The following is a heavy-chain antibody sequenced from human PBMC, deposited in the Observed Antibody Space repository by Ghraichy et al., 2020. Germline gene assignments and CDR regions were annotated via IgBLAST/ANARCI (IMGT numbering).Heavy chain of an antibody. CDR3: AASRSAGITMVRGVPDAFDI. Sequence: SVKVSCKASGFTFTSSAVQWVRQARGQRLEWIGWIVVGSGNTNYAQKFQERVTITRDMSTSTAYMELSSLRSEDTAVYYCAASRSAGITMVRGVPDAFDIWGQGTMVTVSS. D-gene: IGHD3-10*01. V-gene: IGHV1-58*01. CDR2: IVVGSGNT. CDR1: GFTFTSSA. J-gene: IGHJ3*02.